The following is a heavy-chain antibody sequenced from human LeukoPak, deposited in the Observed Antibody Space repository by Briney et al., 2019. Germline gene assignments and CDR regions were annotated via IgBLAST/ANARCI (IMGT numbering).Heavy chain of an antibody. CDR1: GGSFSGYY. CDR3: AYCSSTTCPKTKSYY. CDR2: INHSGST. J-gene: IGHJ4*02. Sequence: SETLSLTCAVYGGSFSGYYWSWIRQPPGKGLEWIGEINHSGSTNYNPSLKSRVTTSVDTSKSQFSLKLSSVTAADTAVYYCAYCSSTTCPKTKSYYWGQGTLVTVSS. D-gene: IGHD2-2*01. V-gene: IGHV4-34*01.